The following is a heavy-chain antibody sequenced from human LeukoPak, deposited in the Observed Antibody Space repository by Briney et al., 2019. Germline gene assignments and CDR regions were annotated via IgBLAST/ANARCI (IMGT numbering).Heavy chain of an antibody. CDR1: GGTFSSYA. J-gene: IGHJ3*02. D-gene: IGHD6-19*01. CDR3: ASSIAVAGTAAFDI. Sequence: SVKVSCKASGGTFSSYAISWVRQAPGQGLEWMGGIIPIFGTANYAQKFQGRVTITADESTSTAYMELSSLRSEDTAVYYCASSIAVAGTAAFDIWGQGTMVTVSS. V-gene: IGHV1-69*13. CDR2: IIPIFGTA.